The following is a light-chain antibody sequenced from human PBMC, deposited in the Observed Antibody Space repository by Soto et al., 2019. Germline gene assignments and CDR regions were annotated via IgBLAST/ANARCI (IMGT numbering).Light chain of an antibody. Sequence: QSVLTQPPSVSAAPGQKFTISCSGSSSNIGNKYVSWYQQRPGTAPKLLIHENDKRPSGIPDRFSGSKSGTSATLGITGLQTGDEADYYCGTWDSGLSVYVFGTGTKLTVL. CDR1: SSNIGNKY. V-gene: IGLV1-51*02. CDR3: GTWDSGLSVYV. CDR2: END. J-gene: IGLJ1*01.